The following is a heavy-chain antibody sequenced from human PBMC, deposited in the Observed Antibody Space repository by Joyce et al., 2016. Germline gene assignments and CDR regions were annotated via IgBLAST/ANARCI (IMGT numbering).Heavy chain of an antibody. CDR2: IDTNGGTT. J-gene: IGHJ5*01. Sequence: EVQLVESGGGLVQRGGSLRLPCSASGFTFRNYAMHWVRQAPWKRSKYVSSIDTNGGTTYCADSVKGRFIISRENSKNTLYHQMSLLRIEDTAIYYCVKGPGEMVVGWFASWGQGTLVAVSS. V-gene: IGHV3-64D*06. D-gene: IGHD2-15*01. CDR3: VKGPGEMVVGWFAS. CDR1: GFTFRNYA.